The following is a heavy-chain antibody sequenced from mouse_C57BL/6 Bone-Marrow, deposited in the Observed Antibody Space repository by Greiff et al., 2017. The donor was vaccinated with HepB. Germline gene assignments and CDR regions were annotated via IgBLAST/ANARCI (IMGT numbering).Heavy chain of an antibody. V-gene: IGHV1-18*01. CDR2: INPNNGGT. Sequence: EVQLQQSGPELVKPGASVKIPCKASGYTFTDYNMDWVKQSHGKSLEWIGDINPNNGGTIYNQKFKGKATLTVDKSSSTAYMELRSLPSEDTAVYYCARRTIYYGNFYWYFDVWGTGTTVTVSS. D-gene: IGHD2-1*01. CDR3: ARRTIYYGNFYWYFDV. J-gene: IGHJ1*03. CDR1: GYTFTDYN.